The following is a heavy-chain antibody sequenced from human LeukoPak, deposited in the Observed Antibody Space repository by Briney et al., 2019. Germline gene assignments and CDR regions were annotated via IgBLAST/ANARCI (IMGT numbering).Heavy chain of an antibody. CDR2: INHSGST. J-gene: IGHJ6*02. CDR1: GGSFSGYY. Sequence: SETLSLTCAVYGGSFSGYYWSWIRQPPGKGLEWIGEINHSGSTNYNPSLKSRVTISVDTSKNQFSLKLSSVTAADTAVYYCARGLEDYGMDVWAKGPRSPSP. CDR3: ARGLEDYGMDV. V-gene: IGHV4-34*01.